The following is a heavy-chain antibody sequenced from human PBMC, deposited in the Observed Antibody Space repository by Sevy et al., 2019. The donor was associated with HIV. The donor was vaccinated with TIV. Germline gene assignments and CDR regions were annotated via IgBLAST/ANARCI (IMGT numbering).Heavy chain of an antibody. CDR3: GKVSSRWSSSWTSSRDP. J-gene: IGHJ5*02. Sequence: GGSLRLSCAASGFTFSSYGMHWVRQAPGKGLEWVAFIRYDGSNKYYADSVKGRFTISRDNSKNTLYLQMNSLRAEDTAVYYCGKVSSRWSSSWTSSRDPWGQGTLVTVSS. CDR2: IRYDGSNK. D-gene: IGHD6-13*01. V-gene: IGHV3-30*02. CDR1: GFTFSSYG.